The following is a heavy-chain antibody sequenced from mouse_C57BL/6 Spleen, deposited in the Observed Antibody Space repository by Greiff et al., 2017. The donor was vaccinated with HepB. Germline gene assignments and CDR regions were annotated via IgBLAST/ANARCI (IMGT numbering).Heavy chain of an antibody. CDR1: GYTFTSYW. CDR2: IYPGSGST. CDR3: ARGGYYGSSYHFDY. D-gene: IGHD1-1*01. J-gene: IGHJ2*01. Sequence: QVQLQQPGAELVKPGASVKMSCKASGYTFTSYWITWVKPRPGQGLEWIGDIYPGSGSTNYNEKFKSKATLTVDTSSSTAYMQLSSLTSEDSAVYYCARGGYYGSSYHFDYWGQGTTLTVSS. V-gene: IGHV1-55*01.